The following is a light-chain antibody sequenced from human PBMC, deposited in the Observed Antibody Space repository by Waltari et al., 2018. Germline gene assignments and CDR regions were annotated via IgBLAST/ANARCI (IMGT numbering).Light chain of an antibody. CDR1: SGHSSNV. J-gene: IGLJ3*02. V-gene: IGLV4-69*01. CDR2: VNSDGSH. CDR3: QTWGTGIWV. Sequence: QLVLTQSPSASASLGASVKTTCTLSSGHSSNVAAWHPQQPEKGPRYLMKVNSDGSHSKGVAIPDRFSGSSSGAERYLTISSLQSDDEADYYCQTWGTGIWVFGGGTRLTVL.